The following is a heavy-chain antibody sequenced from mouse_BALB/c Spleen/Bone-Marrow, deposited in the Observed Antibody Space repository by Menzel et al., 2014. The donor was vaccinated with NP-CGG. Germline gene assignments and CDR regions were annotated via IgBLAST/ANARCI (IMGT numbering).Heavy chain of an antibody. CDR1: GFTFSSFA. V-gene: IGHV5-17*02. J-gene: IGHJ2*01. CDR3: TRSCSSCGYFDY. Sequence: EVKLEESGGGLVQSGGSRKLSCAASGFTFSSFAMHWVRQSPEKGLVWVAYISSGSSTLYYADTLSGRFTITRDNPCNTLFLQKTSLRAEDTAKYYGTRSCSSCGYFDYWGQGTTLTVSS. CDR2: ISSGSSTL. D-gene: IGHD1-1*01.